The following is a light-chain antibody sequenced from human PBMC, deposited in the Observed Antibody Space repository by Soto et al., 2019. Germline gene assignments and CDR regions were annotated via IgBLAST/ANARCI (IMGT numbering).Light chain of an antibody. CDR3: QQFDDFPPT. V-gene: IGKV1-33*01. J-gene: IGKJ5*01. CDR1: QDIKNY. Sequence: DLQMTHSPSSLSASFGDRVTITCQASQDIKNYLNWYQLKPGKAPKLLIYEASDLETGVPSRFSGSGSGTHFTLVIDNLQPEDIATYCCQQFDDFPPTFGQGTRLEIK. CDR2: EAS.